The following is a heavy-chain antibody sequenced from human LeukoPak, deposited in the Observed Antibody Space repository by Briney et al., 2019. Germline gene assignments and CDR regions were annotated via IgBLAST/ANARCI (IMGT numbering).Heavy chain of an antibody. J-gene: IGHJ4*02. D-gene: IGHD6-19*01. CDR1: GFTFSSYA. CDR2: ISGSGGST. Sequence: GGSLRLTCAASGFTFSSYAMSWVRQAPGKGLGWVSAISGSGGSTYYADSVKGRFTISRDDSKNTLYLQMNSLRAEDTAVYYCANSALRSIAVAGSPTDYWGQGTLVTVSS. V-gene: IGHV3-23*01. CDR3: ANSALRSIAVAGSPTDY.